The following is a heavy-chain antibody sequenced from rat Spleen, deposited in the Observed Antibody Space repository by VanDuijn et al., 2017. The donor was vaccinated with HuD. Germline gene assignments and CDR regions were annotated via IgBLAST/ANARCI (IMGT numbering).Heavy chain of an antibody. J-gene: IGHJ1*01. Sequence: EVQVLESGGGLVQPGNSLKLSCATSGFTFSTAWMYWYRQFPEKRLEWVARIKAKSNNYATDYTESVKGRFTISRDDAQNTLYLQMNSLRSEDTATYYCTTGTIAAPYWYFDFWGPGTMVTVSS. V-gene: IGHV6-6*01. D-gene: IGHD1-2*01. CDR1: GFTFSTAW. CDR2: IKAKSNNYAT. CDR3: TTGTIAAPYWYFDF.